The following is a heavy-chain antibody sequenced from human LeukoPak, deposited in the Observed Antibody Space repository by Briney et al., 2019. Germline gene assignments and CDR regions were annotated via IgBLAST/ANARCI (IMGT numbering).Heavy chain of an antibody. CDR1: GFTFSSYA. CDR3: AKDGSSGWYGNLNY. CDR2: ISHSGDRT. V-gene: IGHV3-23*01. D-gene: IGHD6-19*01. Sequence: GGSLRLSCGASGFTFSSYAMSWVRQAPGKGLEWVSIISHSGDRTYYADSVKGRFSISRDNSKNTLYLQVNSLRAEDTAVYYCAKDGSSGWYGNLNYWGQGTLVTVSS. J-gene: IGHJ4*02.